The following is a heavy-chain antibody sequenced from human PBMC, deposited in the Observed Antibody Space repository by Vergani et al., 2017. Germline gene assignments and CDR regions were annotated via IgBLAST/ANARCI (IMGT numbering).Heavy chain of an antibody. Sequence: QVRLQESGPGLVKPSETLSLTGSVSGGSMSGYYWSWIRQPPGKELEWIGYMYHSGSTNYNPSLETRVTISGETSKNQFSLKLNSVTAADTAVYYCGRVADFYGLGSRLLDLWGQGILVTVSS. CDR1: GGSMSGYY. J-gene: IGHJ5*02. CDR3: GRVADFYGLGSRLLDL. V-gene: IGHV4-59*01. D-gene: IGHD3-10*01. CDR2: MYHSGST.